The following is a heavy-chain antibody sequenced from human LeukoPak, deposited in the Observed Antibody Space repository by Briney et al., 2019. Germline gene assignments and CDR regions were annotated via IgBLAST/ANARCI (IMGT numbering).Heavy chain of an antibody. CDR3: AKDPLYDSSGYDY. Sequence: GGSLRLSCAASGFTFSSYVMSWVRQAPGKGLEWVSAISGSGGSTYYADSVKGRFTISRDNSKNTLYLQMNSLRAEDTAVYYCAKDPLYDSSGYDYWGQGTLVTVSS. D-gene: IGHD3-22*01. CDR1: GFTFSSYV. J-gene: IGHJ4*02. V-gene: IGHV3-23*01. CDR2: ISGSGGST.